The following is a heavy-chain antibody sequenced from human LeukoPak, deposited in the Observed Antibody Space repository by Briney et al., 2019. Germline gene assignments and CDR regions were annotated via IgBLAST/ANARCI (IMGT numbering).Heavy chain of an antibody. CDR1: GFTVSSNY. CDR2: TSFDASNK. Sequence: GGSLRLSCAASGFTVSSNYMSWVRQAPGKGLEWVALTSFDASNKEYSDSVKGRFTISRDNSKNMLYLQMSSLRPEDTAVYYCARVLGLLQYNTDYDTTNFWGQGTLVTVSS. D-gene: IGHD3-9*01. CDR3: ARVLGLLQYNTDYDTTNF. J-gene: IGHJ4*02. V-gene: IGHV3-30-3*01.